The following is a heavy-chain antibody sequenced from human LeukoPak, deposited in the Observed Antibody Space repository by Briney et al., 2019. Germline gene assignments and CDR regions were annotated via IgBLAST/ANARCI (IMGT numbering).Heavy chain of an antibody. CDR3: AKGTNRITIFGVVDY. V-gene: IGHV3-23*01. CDR2: ISGSGGST. CDR1: GFTFSSYA. Sequence: PGGSLRLSCAASGFTFSSYAMSWVRQAPGKGLEWVSAISGSGGSTYYADSVKGRFTISRDNSKNTLYLQINSLRAEDTAVYYCAKGTNRITIFGVVDYWGQGTLVTVSS. D-gene: IGHD3-3*01. J-gene: IGHJ4*02.